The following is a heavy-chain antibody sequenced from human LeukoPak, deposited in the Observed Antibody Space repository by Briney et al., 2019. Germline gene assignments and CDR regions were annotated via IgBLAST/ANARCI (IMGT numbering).Heavy chain of an antibody. CDR1: GYTFTSYG. V-gene: IGHV1-2*02. Sequence: ASVKVSCKASGYTFTSYGISWVRQAPGQGLEWMGWINPNSGGTNYAQKFQGRVTMTRDTSISTAYMGLSRLRSDDTAVYYRARRSGGVKYYYYGMDVWGQGTTVTVSS. J-gene: IGHJ6*02. CDR3: ARRSGGVKYYYYGMDV. D-gene: IGHD3-10*01. CDR2: INPNSGGT.